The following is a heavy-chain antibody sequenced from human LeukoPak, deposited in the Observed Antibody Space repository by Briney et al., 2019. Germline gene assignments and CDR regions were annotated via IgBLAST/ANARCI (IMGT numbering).Heavy chain of an antibody. J-gene: IGHJ4*02. V-gene: IGHV3-21*01. CDR3: ARVPVGDAGY. D-gene: IGHD1-26*01. CDR1: GFTFSSYS. Sequence: TGGSLRLSCAASGFTFSSYSMNWVRQAPGKGLEWVSSISSSSSYIYYADSVKGRFTISRDNAENSLYLQMNSLRAEDTAVYYCARVPVGDAGYWGQGTLVTVSS. CDR2: ISSSSSYI.